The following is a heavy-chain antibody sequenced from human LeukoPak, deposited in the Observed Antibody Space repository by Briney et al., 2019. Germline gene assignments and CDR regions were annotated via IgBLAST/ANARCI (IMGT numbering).Heavy chain of an antibody. V-gene: IGHV1-18*01. CDR2: ISAYNGNT. D-gene: IGHD3-9*01. CDR1: GYTFTSYG. CDR3: ARSGGRSELRYFDWLFVTLDY. Sequence: GASVKVSCKASGYTFTSYGISWVRQAPGQGLEWMGWISAYNGNTNYAQKLQGRVTMTTDTSTSTAYMELRSLRSEDTAVYYCARSGGRSELRYFDWLFVTLDYWGQGTLVTVSS. J-gene: IGHJ4*02.